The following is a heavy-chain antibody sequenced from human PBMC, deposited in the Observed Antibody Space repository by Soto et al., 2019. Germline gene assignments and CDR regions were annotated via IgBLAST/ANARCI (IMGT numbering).Heavy chain of an antibody. V-gene: IGHV4-59*01. D-gene: IGHD3-16*01. CDR2: IYYSGST. J-gene: IGHJ3*02. Sequence: SETLSLTCTVSGGSISSYYWSWIRQPPGKGLEWIGYIYYSGSTNYNPSIKSRVTISVDTSKNQFSLKLSSVTAADSAVYYCARDGGQAFAFDIWGQGTMVTVSS. CDR1: GGSISSYY. CDR3: ARDGGQAFAFDI.